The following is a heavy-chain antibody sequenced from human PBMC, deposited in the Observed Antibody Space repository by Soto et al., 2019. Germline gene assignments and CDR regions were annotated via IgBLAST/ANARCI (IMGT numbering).Heavy chain of an antibody. J-gene: IGHJ4*02. D-gene: IGHD2-8*02. Sequence: QVQLQQWGAGLLKPSETLSLTCAVYGGSFSGYYWTWIRPPPGTGLEWIGEINHRGSTNYNPSLKSRVTISVDTSKNKFSLKLTSVTAADTAVYYCARDKITGLFDYWGQGTLVTASS. CDR3: ARDKITGLFDY. CDR1: GGSFSGYY. V-gene: IGHV4-34*01. CDR2: INHRGST.